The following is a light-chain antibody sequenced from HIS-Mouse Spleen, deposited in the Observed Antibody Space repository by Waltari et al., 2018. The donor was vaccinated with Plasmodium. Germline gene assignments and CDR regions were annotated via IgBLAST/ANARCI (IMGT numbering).Light chain of an antibody. CDR3: QQYGSAPDT. CDR1: QSVSSSY. Sequence: EIVLTQSPGTLSLSPGERATLSCRASQSVSSSYLAWYQPKPGQAPRPLIYGASSRATVISDRFSGRGAGTDFTLTISRLEPEDFAVYDCQQYGSAPDTFGQGTKLEIK. J-gene: IGKJ2*01. V-gene: IGKV3-20*01. CDR2: GAS.